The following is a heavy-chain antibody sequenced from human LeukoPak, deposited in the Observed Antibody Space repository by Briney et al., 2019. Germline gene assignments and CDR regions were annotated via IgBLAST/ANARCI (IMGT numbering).Heavy chain of an antibody. CDR1: GGSISSDNW. CDR2: IYHSGST. CDR3: ARAPQLYYYDSSGYIDY. Sequence: PSETLSLTCAVSGGSISSDNWWSWVRQPPGKGLEWIGEIYHSGSTNYNSSLRSRVTISVDKSKNQTSLKLSSVTAADTAVYYCARAPQLYYYDSSGYIDYWGQGTLVTVSS. D-gene: IGHD3-22*01. V-gene: IGHV4-4*02. J-gene: IGHJ4*02.